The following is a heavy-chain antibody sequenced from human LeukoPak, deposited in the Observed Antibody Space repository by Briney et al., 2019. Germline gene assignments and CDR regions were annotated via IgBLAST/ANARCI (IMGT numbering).Heavy chain of an antibody. Sequence: PSETLSLTCTVSGGSMSPYHWGWIRQPPGKGLEWTGYIYYSGSTNYNPSLKSRVTISVDTSKNQFSPKLSSVTAADTAIYYCARAVSGRFDYRGQGTLVTVSS. V-gene: IGHV4-59*08. CDR1: GGSMSPYH. J-gene: IGHJ4*02. CDR2: IYYSGST. CDR3: ARAVSGRFDY. D-gene: IGHD6-19*01.